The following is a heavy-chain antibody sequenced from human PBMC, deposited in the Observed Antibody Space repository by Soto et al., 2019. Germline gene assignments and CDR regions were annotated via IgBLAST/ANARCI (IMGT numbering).Heavy chain of an antibody. CDR3: ARGDYDILTGHHYYYYGMDV. V-gene: IGHV4-34*01. J-gene: IGHJ6*02. CDR2: INHSGST. Sequence: QVQLQQWGAGLLKPSETLSLTCAVYGGSFSGYYWSWIRQPPGKGLEWIGEINHSGSTNYNPSLKRRVTISVGTSKNQFSLKLSSVTAADTAVYYCARGDYDILTGHHYYYYGMDVWGQGTTVTVSS. CDR1: GGSFSGYY. D-gene: IGHD3-9*01.